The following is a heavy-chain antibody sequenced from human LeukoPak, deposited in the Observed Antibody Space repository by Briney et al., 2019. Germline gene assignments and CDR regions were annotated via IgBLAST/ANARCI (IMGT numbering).Heavy chain of an antibody. V-gene: IGHV3-21*01. J-gene: IGHJ1*01. Sequence: PGGSLRLSCAASGFTFSSYSMNWVRQAPGKGLEWVSSISSSSSYIYYADSVKGRFTISRDNAKNSLYLQMNSLRAEDTAVYYCARDINPAVSPYFRHWGQGTLVTVSS. D-gene: IGHD3-10*01. CDR3: ARDINPAVSPYFRH. CDR2: ISSSSSYI. CDR1: GFTFSSYS.